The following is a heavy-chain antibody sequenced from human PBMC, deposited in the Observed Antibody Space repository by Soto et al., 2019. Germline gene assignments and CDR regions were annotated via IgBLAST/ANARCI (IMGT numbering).Heavy chain of an antibody. D-gene: IGHD6-13*01. V-gene: IGHV3-23*01. CDR2: ISGSGGST. CDR1: GFTFSSYA. CDR3: AKDTARKLDYYYYGMDV. J-gene: IGHJ6*02. Sequence: GGSLRLSCAASGFTFSSYAMSWVRQAPGKGLEWVSAISGSGGSTYYADSVKGRFTISRDNSKNTLYLQMNSLRAEDTAVYYCAKDTARKLDYYYYGMDVWGQGTTVTVSS.